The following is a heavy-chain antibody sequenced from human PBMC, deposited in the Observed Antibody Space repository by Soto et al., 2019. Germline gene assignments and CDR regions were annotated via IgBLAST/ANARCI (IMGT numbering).Heavy chain of an antibody. CDR2: ISYDGSNK. V-gene: IGHV3-30*18. CDR3: AKDLKYYDILTGYYGGYYYYGMDV. Sequence: GGSLRLSCAASGFTFSSYGMHWVRQAPGKGLEWVAVISYDGSNKYYADSVKGRFTISGDNSKNTLYLQMNSLRAEDTAVYYCAKDLKYYDILTGYYGGYYYYGMDVWGQGTTVTVSS. J-gene: IGHJ6*02. D-gene: IGHD3-9*01. CDR1: GFTFSSYG.